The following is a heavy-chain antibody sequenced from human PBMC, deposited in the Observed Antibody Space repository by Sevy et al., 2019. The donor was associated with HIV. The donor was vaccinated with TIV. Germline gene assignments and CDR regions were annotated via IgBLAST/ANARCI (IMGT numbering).Heavy chain of an antibody. J-gene: IGHJ4*02. CDR2: MYGTVEPNGNT. Sequence: QPSETLSLTCSISGGSITTGPYYWAWIRQSPGKGPEWLGSMYGTVEPNGNTYYNPTLKTRIDMSMDKSNNRFALSLRSVIAADTAVYFCAKSLKAWYDFPAFDHWSQGIPVTVSS. CDR1: GGSITTGPYY. D-gene: IGHD1-20*01. CDR3: AKSLKAWYDFPAFDH. V-gene: IGHV4-39*02.